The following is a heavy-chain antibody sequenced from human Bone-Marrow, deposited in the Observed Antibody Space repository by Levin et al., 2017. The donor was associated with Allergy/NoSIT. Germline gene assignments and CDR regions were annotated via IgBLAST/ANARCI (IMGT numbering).Heavy chain of an antibody. V-gene: IGHV1-2*06. J-gene: IGHJ4*02. CDR1: GYTFTGYY. CDR2: INPNSGGT. D-gene: IGHD2-21*02. Sequence: ASVKVSCKASGYTFTGYYMHWVRQAPGQGLEWMGRINPNSGGTSFAQKFQGRVTMARDTSINTAYMELTSLRSDDTAGYYCAKERGNGDWYYDYWGRGTLVTVSS. CDR3: AKERGNGDWYYDY.